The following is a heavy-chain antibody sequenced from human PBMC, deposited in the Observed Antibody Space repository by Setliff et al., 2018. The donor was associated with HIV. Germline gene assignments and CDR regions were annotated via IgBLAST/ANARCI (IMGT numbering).Heavy chain of an antibody. CDR3: ASWGAGSNSGFDY. J-gene: IGHJ4*02. D-gene: IGHD3-16*01. CDR2: IYYSGST. Sequence: SETLSLTCTVSGGSISSGGYYWSWIRQHPGKGLEWIGYIYYSGSTYYNPSLKSRVTISVDTSKNQFSLKLSSVTAADTAVYYCASWGAGSNSGFDYWGRGTLVTVSS. V-gene: IGHV4-31*03. CDR1: GGSISSGGYY.